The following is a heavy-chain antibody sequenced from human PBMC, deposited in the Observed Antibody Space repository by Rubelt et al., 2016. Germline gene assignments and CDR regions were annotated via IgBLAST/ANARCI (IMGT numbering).Heavy chain of an antibody. D-gene: IGHD3-16*02. CDR1: GYTFTTYG. Sequence: QVQLVQSGAEVKKPGASVKVSCKASGYTFTTYGISWVRQAPGQGLEWMGWIRTYNGNTNYAQKLQGRGTKTTDTSTSTAYMELRSLRSDDTAVYYCARNLIMITFGGVIVPPDYWGQGTLVTVSS. CDR3: ARNLIMITFGGVIVPPDY. J-gene: IGHJ4*02. V-gene: IGHV1-18*01. CDR2: IRTYNGNT.